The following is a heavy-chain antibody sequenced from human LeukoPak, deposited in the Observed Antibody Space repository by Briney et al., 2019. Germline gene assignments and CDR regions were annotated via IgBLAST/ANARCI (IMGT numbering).Heavy chain of an antibody. V-gene: IGHV3-48*04. CDR1: GFTFSDYT. CDR2: ITRSSSPI. Sequence: GGSLRLSCAASGFTFSDYTMNWVRQAPGKGLEWLSYITRSSSPIYYADSVKGRFTISRDNAKNSLYLQMNSLRAEDTAVYYCARGATVTPFDYWGQGTLVTVSS. J-gene: IGHJ4*02. CDR3: ARGATVTPFDY. D-gene: IGHD4-17*01.